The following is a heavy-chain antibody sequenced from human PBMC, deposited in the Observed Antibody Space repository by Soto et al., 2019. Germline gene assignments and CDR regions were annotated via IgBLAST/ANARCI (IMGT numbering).Heavy chain of an antibody. CDR2: ISGSGGTT. J-gene: IGHJ5*02. D-gene: IGHD4-17*01. CDR3: AKGTMATTFRFAP. CDR1: GLTFSSYG. V-gene: IGHV3-23*01. Sequence: PGGSLRLSCAASGLTFSSYGMSWVRQAPGKGLEWVSAISGSGGTTYYADSLKGRFTISRDNSKNTLYLQMNSLGAEDTAVYYCAKGTMATTFRFAPWGQGTLVTVPS.